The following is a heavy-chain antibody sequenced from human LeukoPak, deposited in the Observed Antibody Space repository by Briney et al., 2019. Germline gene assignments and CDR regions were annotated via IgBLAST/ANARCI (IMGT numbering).Heavy chain of an antibody. Sequence: KPGGSLRLSCAASGFTFSSHSMNWVRQAPGKGLEWVSSISSSSSHIYYADSVKGRFTISRDNAKNSLYLQMNSLRAGDTAVYYCARGGYSSSHWGQGTLVTVSS. J-gene: IGHJ4*02. CDR3: ARGGYSSSH. CDR1: GFTFSSHS. D-gene: IGHD5-18*01. V-gene: IGHV3-21*01. CDR2: ISSSSSHI.